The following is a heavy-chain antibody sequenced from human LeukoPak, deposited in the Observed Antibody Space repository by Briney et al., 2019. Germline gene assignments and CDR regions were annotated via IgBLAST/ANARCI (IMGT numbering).Heavy chain of an antibody. CDR1: GGTKYYA. Sequence: SVKVSCKVSGGTKYYAISWVRQAPGQGLEWMGGIIPILDVANSGQKFQGRVTFTADKSTSTAYMELSSLGSEDTAMYFCARGDYDDSGDFSTFEFWGQGTLVTVSS. CDR3: ARGDYDDSGDFSTFEF. CDR2: IIPILDVA. J-gene: IGHJ4*02. V-gene: IGHV1-69*10. D-gene: IGHD4-17*01.